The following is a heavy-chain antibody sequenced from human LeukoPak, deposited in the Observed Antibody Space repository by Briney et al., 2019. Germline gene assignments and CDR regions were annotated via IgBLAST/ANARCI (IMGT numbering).Heavy chain of an antibody. Sequence: PGGSLRLSCAASGFTFSDYYMSWIRQAPGKGLEWVSFISSGSRIIYYADSVKGRFTISRDNAKNSLYLQMNSLRAEDTAVYCCARYGDSSVYYSADAFDIWGQGTMVTVSS. CDR3: ARYGDSSVYYSADAFDI. CDR1: GFTFSDYY. J-gene: IGHJ3*02. D-gene: IGHD3-22*01. CDR2: ISSGSRII. V-gene: IGHV3-11*04.